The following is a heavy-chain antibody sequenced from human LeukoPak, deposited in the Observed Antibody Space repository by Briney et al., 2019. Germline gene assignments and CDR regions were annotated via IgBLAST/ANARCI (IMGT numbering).Heavy chain of an antibody. V-gene: IGHV3-11*01. D-gene: IGHD3-10*01. J-gene: IGHJ4*02. CDR2: ISKSGTTI. CDR3: ARDRNYGAYLDY. Sequence: GGSLRLSCAASGFTSSDYCMHWIRQAPGRGLEWISYISKSGTTIYYADSVKGRFTISRDNAKNSLHLQMNSLRAEDTAVYYCARDRNYGAYLDYWGQGTLVTVSS. CDR1: GFTSSDYC.